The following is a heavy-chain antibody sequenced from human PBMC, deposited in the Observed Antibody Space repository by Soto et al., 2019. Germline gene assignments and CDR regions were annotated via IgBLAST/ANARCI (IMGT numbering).Heavy chain of an antibody. Sequence: EVQLVETGGGLIQPGGSLRLSCAASGFTVSSNYMSWVRQAPGKGLEWVSVIYSGGSTYYADSVRGRFTISRDNSKNTLYLQMKSLRAEDTAVYYCAREPPATSHGMDVWGQGTTVTVSS. V-gene: IGHV3-53*02. CDR2: IYSGGST. CDR3: AREPPATSHGMDV. CDR1: GFTVSSNY. J-gene: IGHJ6*02.